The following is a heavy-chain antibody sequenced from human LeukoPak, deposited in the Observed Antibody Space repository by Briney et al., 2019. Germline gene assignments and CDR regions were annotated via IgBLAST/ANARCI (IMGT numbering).Heavy chain of an antibody. CDR3: ARAPLLTTYFQILTGFYKPNFDS. CDR2: INPNNGDT. CDR1: GYTFTDYC. V-gene: IGHV1-2*02. J-gene: IGHJ4*02. D-gene: IGHD3-9*01. Sequence: ASVKVSCKASGYTFTDYCLHWVRQAPGQGLEWMGWINPNNGDTNYAQKFQGRVTMTRDTSVNTGYMELSRLRSDDRAIYYRARAPLLTTYFQILTGFYKPNFDSWGQGALVAVSS.